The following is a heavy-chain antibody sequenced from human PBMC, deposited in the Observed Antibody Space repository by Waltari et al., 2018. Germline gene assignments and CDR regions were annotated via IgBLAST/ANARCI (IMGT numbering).Heavy chain of an antibody. Sequence: QVQLQQWGAGLLKPSETLSLTCAVYGGSFSGSYWSWIRQPPGKGLEWIGEINHSGSTNYNPTLKSRVTISVDTSKNQFSLKLSCVTAADTAVYYCARARYCSSTSLDFDYWGQGTLVTVSS. CDR3: ARARYCSSTSLDFDY. J-gene: IGHJ4*02. CDR2: INHSGST. V-gene: IGHV4-34*01. D-gene: IGHD2-2*01. CDR1: GGSFSGSY.